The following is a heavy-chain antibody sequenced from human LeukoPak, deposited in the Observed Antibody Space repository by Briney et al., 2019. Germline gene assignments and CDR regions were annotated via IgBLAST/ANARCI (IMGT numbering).Heavy chain of an antibody. CDR2: ISSSSSYI. CDR3: ARVPSSGWYLRSYFDY. J-gene: IGHJ4*02. D-gene: IGHD6-19*01. CDR1: GFTFSSYS. V-gene: IGHV3-21*01. Sequence: GGSLRLSCAASGFTFSSYSMNWVRQAPGKGLEWVSSISSSSSYIYYADSAKGRFTISRDNAKNSLYLQMNSLRAEDTAVYYCARVPSSGWYLRSYFDYWGQGTLVTVSS.